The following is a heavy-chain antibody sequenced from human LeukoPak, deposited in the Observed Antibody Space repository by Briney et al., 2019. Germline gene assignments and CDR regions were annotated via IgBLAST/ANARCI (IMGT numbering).Heavy chain of an antibody. V-gene: IGHV4-59*01. CDR3: ARLRYSGYVKYYFDY. Sequence: SETLSLTCTVSGGSISSYYWSWIRQPPGKGLEGIGYIYFSGSTNYSPSLKCRVTISVDTSKNQFSLKLTSVTAADTAVYYCARLRYSGYVKYYFDYWGQGTLVTVSS. J-gene: IGHJ4*02. CDR2: IYFSGST. D-gene: IGHD5-12*01. CDR1: GGSISSYY.